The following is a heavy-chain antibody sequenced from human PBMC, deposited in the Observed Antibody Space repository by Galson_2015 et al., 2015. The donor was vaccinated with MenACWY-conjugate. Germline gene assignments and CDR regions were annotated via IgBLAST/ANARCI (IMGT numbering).Heavy chain of an antibody. J-gene: IGHJ4*02. CDR3: GRSGKGWKGVDD. Sequence: SLRLSCAVSGFTLSTYWMHWVRQIPGKGLASVSCINGDESTTDYAASVKGRFTISRDNAKNTLFLQMNRLRTEDTAVYYCGRSGKGWKGVDDWGQGTLVNVSS. CDR1: GFTLSTYW. V-gene: IGHV3-74*01. D-gene: IGHD4-23*01. CDR2: INGDESTT.